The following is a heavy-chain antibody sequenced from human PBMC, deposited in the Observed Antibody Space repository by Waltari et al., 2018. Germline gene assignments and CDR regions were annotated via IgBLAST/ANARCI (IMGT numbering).Heavy chain of an antibody. J-gene: IGHJ4*02. CDR2: MNPNSGNK. Sequence: QVQLVQSGAEVKKPGASVKVSCKASGYTFTSYDINWVRQATGQGLEWMGWMNPNSGNKGYAQKFKGRVTRTRNTSISIADMELSSRRSEDKAWYDGATGGGGSYYPFDYWGQGTLVTVSS. V-gene: IGHV1-8*01. D-gene: IGHD1-26*01. CDR3: ATGGGGSYYPFDY. CDR1: GYTFTSYD.